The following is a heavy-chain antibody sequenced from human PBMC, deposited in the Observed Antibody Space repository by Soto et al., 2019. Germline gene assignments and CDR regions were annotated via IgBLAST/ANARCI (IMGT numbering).Heavy chain of an antibody. Sequence: GGSLRLSCAASGFTFSSYGMHWVRQAPGKGLEWVAVISYDGSNKYYADSVKGRFTISRDNSKNTLYLQMNSLRAEDTAVYYCAKEPRQLAFYYYYGMDVWGQGTTVTVSS. V-gene: IGHV3-30*18. CDR2: ISYDGSNK. D-gene: IGHD6-13*01. CDR1: GFTFSSYG. CDR3: AKEPRQLAFYYYYGMDV. J-gene: IGHJ6*02.